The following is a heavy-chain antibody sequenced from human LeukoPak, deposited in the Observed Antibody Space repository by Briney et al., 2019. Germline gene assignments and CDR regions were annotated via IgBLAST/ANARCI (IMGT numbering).Heavy chain of an antibody. D-gene: IGHD4-17*01. CDR3: AREGAYRAYGDYSPFDF. CDR2: IYYRGTT. V-gene: IGHV4-59*02. CDR1: GGSVSSYY. Sequence: SETLSLTCTVSGGSVSSYYWSWIRQPPGKGLEWIGYIYYRGTTYYNPSLTGRVTISIDTSKNQFSLRLNSVTAADTAVYFCAREGAYRAYGDYSPFDFWGQGTLVTVSS. J-gene: IGHJ5*01.